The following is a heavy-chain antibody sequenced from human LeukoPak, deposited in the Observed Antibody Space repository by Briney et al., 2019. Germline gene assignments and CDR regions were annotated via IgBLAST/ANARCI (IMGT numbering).Heavy chain of an antibody. CDR3: ECYYDSSGY. Sequence: GGSLRLSCAASGFTFTSYPMNWVRQAPGKGLEWISTIVSDGYNSYYTDSVKGRFAVSRDNSMNTVFLQMNGLRAEDTAVYYCECYYDSSGYWGQGTLVTVSS. D-gene: IGHD3-22*01. J-gene: IGHJ4*02. CDR1: GFTFTSYP. CDR2: IVSDGYNS. V-gene: IGHV3-23*05.